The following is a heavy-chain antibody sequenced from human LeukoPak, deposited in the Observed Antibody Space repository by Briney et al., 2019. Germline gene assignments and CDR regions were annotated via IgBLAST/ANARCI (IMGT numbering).Heavy chain of an antibody. D-gene: IGHD3-16*01. CDR2: INPDGTSI. J-gene: IGHJ5*02. Sequence: GGSLRLSCAASGFVFGHYWMYWVRQAPGRGLVWVARINPDGTSIGYADFARGRFTISRDNAKNTLLLQMNSLTVEDTAMYYCGRDLGWGSTDSWGQGTLVTVSS. CDR1: GFVFGHYW. V-gene: IGHV3-74*01. CDR3: GRDLGWGSTDS.